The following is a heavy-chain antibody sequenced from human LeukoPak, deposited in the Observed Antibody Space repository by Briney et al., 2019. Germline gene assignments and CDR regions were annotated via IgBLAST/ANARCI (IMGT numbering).Heavy chain of an antibody. CDR1: GFTFSIHW. V-gene: IGHV3-7*01. D-gene: IGHD3-16*01. CDR3: ARDGWGGVDY. Sequence: GGSLRLSCAASGFTFSIHWMSWVRQAPGKGLEGVANIKQDGSEKYYVDSVKGRFTISRDNAKNSLYLQMNSLRAEDTAVYYCARDGWGGVDYWGQGTLVTVSS. J-gene: IGHJ4*02. CDR2: IKQDGSEK.